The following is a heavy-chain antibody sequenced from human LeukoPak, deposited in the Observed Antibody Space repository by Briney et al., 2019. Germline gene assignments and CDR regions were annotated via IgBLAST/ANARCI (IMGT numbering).Heavy chain of an antibody. D-gene: IGHD2-2*01. CDR2: IYYSGST. Sequence: SETLSLTCTVSGGSISSYYWSWIRQPPGKGLEWNGYIYYSGSTNYNPSLKSRVTISVDTSKNQFSLKLSSVTAADTAVYYCARGGATRYCSSTSCQAAFDIWGQGTMVTVSS. V-gene: IGHV4-59*08. CDR1: GGSISSYY. J-gene: IGHJ3*02. CDR3: ARGGATRYCSSTSCQAAFDI.